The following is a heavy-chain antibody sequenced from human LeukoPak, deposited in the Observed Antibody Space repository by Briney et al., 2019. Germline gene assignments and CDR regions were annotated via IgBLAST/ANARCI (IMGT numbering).Heavy chain of an antibody. D-gene: IGHD6-13*01. J-gene: IGHJ4*02. CDR1: GLTFSSYW. V-gene: IGHV3-21*01. Sequence: PGGSLRLSCAASGLTFSSYWMSWVRQPPGKGLEWVSSISSSSSYIYYADSVKGRFTISRDNAKNSLYLQMNSLRAEDTAVYYCARGTAAAGIDYWGQGTLVTVSS. CDR2: ISSSSSYI. CDR3: ARGTAAAGIDY.